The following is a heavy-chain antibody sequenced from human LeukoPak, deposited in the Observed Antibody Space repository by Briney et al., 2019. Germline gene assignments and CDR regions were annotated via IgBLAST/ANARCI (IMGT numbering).Heavy chain of an antibody. CDR3: VRHLSDITSCPNY. J-gene: IGHJ4*02. Sequence: GASLQISSQGSGYAFTTYWIDWVRVMPGKGLEWKGIIYLGDYRSTYSPSFQGQVTISADKSIRTAYLQWNSLKAADTAIYYCVRHLSDITSCPNYWGPGTLITVAS. D-gene: IGHD2-2*01. CDR1: GYAFTTYW. V-gene: IGHV5-51*01. CDR2: IYLGDYRS.